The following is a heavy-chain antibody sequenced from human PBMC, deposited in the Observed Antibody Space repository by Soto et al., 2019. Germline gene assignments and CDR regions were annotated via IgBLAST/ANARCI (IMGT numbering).Heavy chain of an antibody. D-gene: IGHD5-12*01. Sequence: LSCAVSGFTFSSYAMSWVRQTPGKGLEWVSVLSSSGGTTFYADSVKGRFTISRDNSKNTLFWQMNSLRAEDTAVYYCAKHAAYSGNEMDYWGQRTLVTV. CDR2: LSSSGGTT. CDR1: GFTFSSYA. V-gene: IGHV3-23*01. J-gene: IGHJ4*02. CDR3: AKHAAYSGNEMDY.